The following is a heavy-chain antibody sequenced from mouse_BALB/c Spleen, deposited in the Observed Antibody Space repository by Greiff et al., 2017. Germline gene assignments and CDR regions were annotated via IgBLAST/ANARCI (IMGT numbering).Heavy chain of an antibody. CDR2: ISSGGGST. CDR1: GFAFSSYD. J-gene: IGHJ4*01. V-gene: IGHV5-12-1*01. CDR3: ARFGYAMDY. Sequence: DVMLVESGGGLVKPGGSLKLSCAASGFAFSSYDMSWVRQTPEKRLEWVAYISSGGGSTYYPDTVKGRFTISRDNAKNTLYLQMSSLKSEDTAMYYCARFGYAMDYWGQGTSVTVSS.